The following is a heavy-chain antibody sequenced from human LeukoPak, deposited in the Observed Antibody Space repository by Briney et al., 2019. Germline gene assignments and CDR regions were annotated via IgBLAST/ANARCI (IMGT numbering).Heavy chain of an antibody. Sequence: SETLSLTCTVSGGSISSYYWSWIRQPPGKGLEWIGYIYYSGSTNYNPSLKSRVTISVDTSKNQFFLKLSSVTAADTAVYYCARDLSYSSSWYADYWGQGTLVTVSS. CDR2: IYYSGST. V-gene: IGHV4-59*12. CDR3: ARDLSYSSSWYADY. CDR1: GGSISSYY. D-gene: IGHD6-13*01. J-gene: IGHJ4*02.